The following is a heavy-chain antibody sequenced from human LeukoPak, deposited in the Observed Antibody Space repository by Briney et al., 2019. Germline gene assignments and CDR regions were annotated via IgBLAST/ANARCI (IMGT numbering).Heavy chain of an antibody. CDR2: IYTSGST. CDR3: ARAGCSSTSCPGHYYMGV. D-gene: IGHD2-2*01. Sequence: PSETLSLTCTVSGGSISSYYWSWIRQPAGKGLEWIGRIYTSGSTNYNPSLKSRVTMSVDTSKNQFSLKLSSVTAADTAVYYCARAGCSSTSCPGHYYMGVWGKGTTVTVSS. CDR1: GGSISSYY. J-gene: IGHJ6*03. V-gene: IGHV4-4*07.